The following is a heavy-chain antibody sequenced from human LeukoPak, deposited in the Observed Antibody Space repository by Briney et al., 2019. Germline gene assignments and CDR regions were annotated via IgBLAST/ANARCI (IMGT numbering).Heavy chain of an antibody. CDR1: RFTFSTYG. Sequence: GGSLRLSCAASRFTFSTYGMHWVRQAPGKGLEWVAYIQYDGSNQQYADSVEGRFSISRDNSKNTLYLQMNSLRAEDTAVYYCAKVDSGSYSHFDYWGQGTLVTVSS. D-gene: IGHD1-26*01. CDR3: AKVDSGSYSHFDY. V-gene: IGHV3-30*02. CDR2: IQYDGSNQ. J-gene: IGHJ4*02.